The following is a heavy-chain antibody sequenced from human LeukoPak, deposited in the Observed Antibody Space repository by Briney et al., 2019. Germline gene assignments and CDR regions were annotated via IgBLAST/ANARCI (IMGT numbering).Heavy chain of an antibody. CDR3: ARKGPGYCGGDCYEFDY. Sequence: SETLSLICTVSGGSIFTYHWSWIRQPPGKGLEWIGYIYYSGSTNYNPSLKSRVTISVDTSKNQFSLKLSSVTAADTAVYYCARKGPGYCGGDCYEFDYWGQGTLVTVSS. CDR2: IYYSGST. CDR1: GGSIFTYH. V-gene: IGHV4-59*01. D-gene: IGHD2-21*02. J-gene: IGHJ4*02.